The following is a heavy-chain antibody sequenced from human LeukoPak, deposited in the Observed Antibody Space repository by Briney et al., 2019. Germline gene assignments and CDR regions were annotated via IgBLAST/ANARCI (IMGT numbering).Heavy chain of an antibody. V-gene: IGHV1-18*01. Sequence: ASVKVSCKASGYIFTSYGFSWVRQAPRQGLEWMGWVSAYNGDTKYAQRFQDRVTMTTDTSTSTVYMELRSLRSDDTAIYYCARGVAVTAPFDYWGQGTLVTVSS. D-gene: IGHD6-19*01. CDR2: VSAYNGDT. CDR3: ARGVAVTAPFDY. J-gene: IGHJ4*02. CDR1: GYIFTSYG.